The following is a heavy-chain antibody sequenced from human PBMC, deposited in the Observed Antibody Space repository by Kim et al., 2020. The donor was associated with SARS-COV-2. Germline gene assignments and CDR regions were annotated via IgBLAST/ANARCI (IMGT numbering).Heavy chain of an antibody. J-gene: IGHJ4*02. D-gene: IGHD6-25*01. CDR1: GGSVSGSD. Sequence: SETLSLTCTVSGGSVSGSDGTWIWQPPWKVLYWNAHIACVGLTNTNPSPQIRVTISVDTSTHHFSLKLSSVTTADTAVDSCASGGRLFPAPLDYWGQVTLLTVSS. CDR2: IACVGLT. V-gene: IGHV4-59*02. CDR3: ASGGRLFPAPLDY.